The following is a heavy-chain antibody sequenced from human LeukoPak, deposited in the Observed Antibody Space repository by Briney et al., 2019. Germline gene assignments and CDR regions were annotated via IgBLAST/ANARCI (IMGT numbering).Heavy chain of an antibody. V-gene: IGHV3-23*01. Sequence: GGSLRLSCAVSGITLSNYGMSWVRQAPGKGLEWVSGMSGSGDSTYYADSVKGRFTISRDNSKNTLYLQMDSLRAEDTAVYYCAKAEASAWYYYYYAMDVWGQGTTVTVSS. CDR2: MSGSGDST. CDR1: GITLSNYG. D-gene: IGHD6-19*01. CDR3: AKAEASAWYYYYYAMDV. J-gene: IGHJ6*02.